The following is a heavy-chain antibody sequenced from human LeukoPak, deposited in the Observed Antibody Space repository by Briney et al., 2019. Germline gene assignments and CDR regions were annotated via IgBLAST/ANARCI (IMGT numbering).Heavy chain of an antibody. Sequence: SETLSLTCNVSGVSISSYYWSWIRQPPGKGLEWIGYIFHRGSTNYNPSLKSRVTISVDKSKNQFSLKLSSVTAADTAVYYCARDLDGSGIVGYWGQGTLVTVSS. V-gene: IGHV4-59*12. D-gene: IGHD3-10*01. J-gene: IGHJ4*02. CDR1: GVSISSYY. CDR2: IFHRGST. CDR3: ARDLDGSGIVGY.